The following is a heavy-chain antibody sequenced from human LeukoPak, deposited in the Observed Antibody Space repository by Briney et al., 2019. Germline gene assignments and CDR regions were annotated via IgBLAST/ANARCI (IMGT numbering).Heavy chain of an antibody. Sequence: PSETLSLTCTVSGGSISSYYSRWIRQSPGKGLEWIWYIHYGGNTKYNPSLKSRVTISVETSKNQFSLMLSSVTAADTAVYYCARHGGDSRTTLDIWGQGTMVTIS. D-gene: IGHD3-22*01. CDR3: ARHGGDSRTTLDI. CDR2: IHYGGNT. J-gene: IGHJ3*02. V-gene: IGHV4-59*08. CDR1: GGSISSYY.